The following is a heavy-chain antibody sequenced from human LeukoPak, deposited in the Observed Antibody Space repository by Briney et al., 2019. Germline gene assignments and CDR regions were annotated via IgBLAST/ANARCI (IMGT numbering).Heavy chain of an antibody. CDR2: ISSSSSTI. V-gene: IGHV3-48*04. Sequence: GGSLRLSCAASGFTFSSYSMNWVRQAPGKGLEWVSYISSSSSTIYYADSVKGRFTISRDNAKNSLYLQMNSLRAEDTAVYYCASHLEGYYYYYYYMDVWGKGTTVTISS. CDR1: GFTFSSYS. J-gene: IGHJ6*03. D-gene: IGHD2-15*01. CDR3: ASHLEGYYYYYYYMDV.